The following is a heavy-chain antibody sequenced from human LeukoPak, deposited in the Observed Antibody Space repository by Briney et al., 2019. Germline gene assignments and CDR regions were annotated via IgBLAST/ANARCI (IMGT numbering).Heavy chain of an antibody. CDR3: ARSLARYCSSTSCYRGVWFDP. D-gene: IGHD2-2*01. CDR2: IYPGDSYT. CDR1: GYSFTSYW. Sequence: GESLKISCKGSGYSFTSYWIGWVRQVPGKGLEWMGIIYPGDSYTRYSPSFQGQVTISADKSISTAYLQWSSLKASDTAMYYCARSLARYCSSTSCYRGVWFDPWGQGTLVTVSS. V-gene: IGHV5-51*01. J-gene: IGHJ5*02.